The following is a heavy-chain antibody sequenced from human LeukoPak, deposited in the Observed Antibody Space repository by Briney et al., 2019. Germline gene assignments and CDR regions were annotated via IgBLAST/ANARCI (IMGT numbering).Heavy chain of an antibody. CDR3: ARNRRNIVVVPAATPDNWFDP. CDR2: IIPIFGTA. CDR1: RGTFSSYA. V-gene: IGHV1-69*05. Sequence: SVKVSCKASRGTFSSYAISWVRQAPGQGLEWMGGIIPIFGTANYAQKFQGRVTITTDESTSTAYMELSSLRSEDTAVYYCARNRRNIVVVPAATPDNWFDPWGQGTLVTVSS. D-gene: IGHD2-2*01. J-gene: IGHJ5*02.